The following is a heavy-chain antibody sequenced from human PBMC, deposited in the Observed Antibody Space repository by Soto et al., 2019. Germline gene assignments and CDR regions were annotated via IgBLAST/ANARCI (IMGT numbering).Heavy chain of an antibody. D-gene: IGHD6-6*01. J-gene: IGHJ5*02. V-gene: IGHV1-69*13. CDR3: ASGEYSSSGGWFDP. CDR1: GGTFSSYA. Sequence: GASVKVSCKASGGTFSSYAISWVRQAPGQGLEWMGGIIPIFGTANYAQKFQGRVTITADESTSTAYMELSSLRSEDTAVYYCASGEYSSSGGWFDPWGQGTLVTVSS. CDR2: IIPIFGTA.